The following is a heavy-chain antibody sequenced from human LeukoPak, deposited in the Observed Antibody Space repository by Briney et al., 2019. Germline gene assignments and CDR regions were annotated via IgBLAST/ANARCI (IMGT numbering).Heavy chain of an antibody. Sequence: GGSLRLSCAASGFTFSSYAMSWVRQALRKELEWVSTISGSGGSTSYADSVKGRFTISRDNSKNTLYLQMNSLRAEDTAVYYCAKDRALHSTVVTTYAEYFHHWGQGTLVTVSS. CDR1: GFTFSSYA. D-gene: IGHD4-23*01. CDR2: ISGSGGST. CDR3: AKDRALHSTVVTTYAEYFHH. J-gene: IGHJ1*01. V-gene: IGHV3-23*01.